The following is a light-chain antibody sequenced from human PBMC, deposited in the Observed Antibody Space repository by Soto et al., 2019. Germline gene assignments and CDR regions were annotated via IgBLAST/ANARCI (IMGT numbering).Light chain of an antibody. J-gene: IGKJ5*01. CDR1: QNIRNL. Sequence: DIHLTPFPSPLSFVARERVTLPCRASQNIRNLWAWYRQKPGKAPKPLIVYASTLKTGVPSSVGGSGSGAEFNFTSLGLQPFDVSTYFCQQYHTQSTFGQGTRLDIK. CDR2: YAS. CDR3: QQYHTQST. V-gene: IGKV1-5*01.